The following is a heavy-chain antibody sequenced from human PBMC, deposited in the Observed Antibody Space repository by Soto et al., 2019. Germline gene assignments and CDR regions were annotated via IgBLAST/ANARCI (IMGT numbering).Heavy chain of an antibody. V-gene: IGHV4-59*12. CDR1: GGSFGTNY. D-gene: IGHD3-10*01. CDR3: GTDSAGRGPFDP. CDR2: IYHNGGK. J-gene: IGHJ5*02. Sequence: SETLSLTCTISGGSFGTNYWSWIRQPPGKGLEWIPYIYHNGGKKYNPSLKSRATISIDTSKNQFSLTINSAAPADTAFYYCGTDSAGRGPFDPWGQGILVTVSS.